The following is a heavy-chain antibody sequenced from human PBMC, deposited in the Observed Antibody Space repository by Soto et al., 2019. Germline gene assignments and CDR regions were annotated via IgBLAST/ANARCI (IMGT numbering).Heavy chain of an antibody. J-gene: IGHJ6*02. Sequence: GGSLRLSCAASGFTFSTYAMTWVRQAPGKGLEWVSIISSSGDATYYLDSVKVRFTISRANFRNTINLQMNSLRAEGTAVYYCAKNGDFWSWGMDVWALGTTVTVSS. CDR1: GFTFSTYA. D-gene: IGHD3-3*01. CDR3: AKNGDFWSWGMDV. CDR2: ISSSGDAT. V-gene: IGHV3-23*01.